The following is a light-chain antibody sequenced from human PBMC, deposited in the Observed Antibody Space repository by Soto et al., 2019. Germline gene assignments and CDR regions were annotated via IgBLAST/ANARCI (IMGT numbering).Light chain of an antibody. CDR1: QDIDGW. J-gene: IGKJ4*01. CDR3: QQGNSFPLT. CDR2: AAI. V-gene: IGKV1-12*01. Sequence: DIQMTQSPSSVSASIGDRVTITCRASQDIDGWLAWFQQKPGEAPRLLIYAAISLHSGVPSRFSGAGSGTEFSLTISSLQPEDFATYFCQQGNSFPLTFGGGTKVEIK.